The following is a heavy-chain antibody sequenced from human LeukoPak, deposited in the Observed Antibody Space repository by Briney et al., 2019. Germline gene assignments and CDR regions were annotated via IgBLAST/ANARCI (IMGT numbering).Heavy chain of an antibody. CDR3: ARVTTRYYFDY. V-gene: IGHV4-34*01. J-gene: IGHJ4*02. D-gene: IGHD4-17*01. CDR1: GGSFSGYY. Sequence: SETLSLTCAVYGGSFSGYYWSWIRQPPGKGLEWIGEINHSGSTNYNPSLKSRVTISVDTSKNQFSLKLSSVTAADTAVYYCARVTTRYYFDYWGQGTLVTVSS. CDR2: INHSGST.